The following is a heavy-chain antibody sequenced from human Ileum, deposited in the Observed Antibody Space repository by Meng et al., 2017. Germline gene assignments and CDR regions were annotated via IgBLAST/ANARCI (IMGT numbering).Heavy chain of an antibody. CDR2: IFQSGST. CDR1: GVSISSAIW. CDR3: AKAAAYNLDI. V-gene: IGHV4-4*02. J-gene: IGHJ4*02. Sequence: QVRLQGSGPGLVKPSGPLSLTCAVSGVSISSAIWWGGVRQPPGKGLEWIGEIFQSGSTNYNPSLKSRVSISVDKSKNHLSLSLSSVTAADTAVYYCAKAAAYNLDIWGQGALVTVSS. D-gene: IGHD1-14*01.